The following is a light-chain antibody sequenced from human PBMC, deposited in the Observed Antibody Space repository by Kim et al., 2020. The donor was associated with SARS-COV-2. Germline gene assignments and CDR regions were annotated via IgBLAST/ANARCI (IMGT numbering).Light chain of an antibody. J-gene: IGKJ4*01. CDR3: QKYDRAPLT. V-gene: IGKV1-27*01. Sequence: SASVGDRVTITCRASQAISNYLAWYQQKPGKVPQVLIYAASTLQSGVPSRFSGSGSGTDFTLTISSLQPEDVATYYCQKYDRAPLTFGGGTKVEI. CDR1: QAISNY. CDR2: AAS.